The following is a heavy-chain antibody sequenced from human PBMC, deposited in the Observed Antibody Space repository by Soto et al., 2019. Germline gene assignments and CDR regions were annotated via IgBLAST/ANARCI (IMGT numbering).Heavy chain of an antibody. CDR3: ADSFYDFCSDISPGWFGT. J-gene: IGHJ5*02. Sequence: QITLKESGPTLVNPTQTLTLTCTFSGFSLSTSGVGVGWIRQPPGKALEWLALIYWNDDKRYSPSLKSRLTIAMETSKIQLVLTISNMNPIETARYYCADSFYDFCSDISPGWFGTWGKRTLVTVSS. CDR2: IYWNDDK. V-gene: IGHV2-5*01. CDR1: GFSLSTSGVG. D-gene: IGHD3-3*01.